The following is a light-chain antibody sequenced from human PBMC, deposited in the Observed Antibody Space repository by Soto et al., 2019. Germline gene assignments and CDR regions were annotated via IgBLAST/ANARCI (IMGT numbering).Light chain of an antibody. V-gene: IGLV2-14*01. CDR2: EVS. CDR1: SSDIGGHKY. CDR3: SSYTSSSTLVV. J-gene: IGLJ2*01. Sequence: QSALTQPASVSGSPGQSITISCTGTSSDIGGHKYVSWYQQHPDKAPKVLIFEVSNRPSGSSNRFSGSKSGNTASLTISGLQAEDEADYYCSSYTSSSTLVVFGGGTKLTVL.